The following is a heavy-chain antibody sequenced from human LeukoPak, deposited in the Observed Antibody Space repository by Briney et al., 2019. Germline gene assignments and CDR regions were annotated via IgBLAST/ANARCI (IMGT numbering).Heavy chain of an antibody. V-gene: IGHV4-30-2*01. CDR1: GGSISSGGYY. Sequence: MPSETLSLTCSVSGGSISSGGYYWSWIRQPPGKGLEWIGYISHSGTTYYKSSLESRVTISVDRSKNQFTLKLNSVTAADTAVYYCARGGKYSSSDFDYWGQGTLVTVSS. CDR2: ISHSGTT. D-gene: IGHD6-6*01. J-gene: IGHJ4*02. CDR3: ARGGKYSSSDFDY.